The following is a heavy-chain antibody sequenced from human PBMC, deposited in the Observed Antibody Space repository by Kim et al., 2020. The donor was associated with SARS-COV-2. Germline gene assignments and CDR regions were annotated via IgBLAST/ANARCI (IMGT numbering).Heavy chain of an antibody. J-gene: IGHJ4*02. Sequence: DSVKGRFTISRDNAENSLYLQMHSLKAEDTAVYYCTTVPGVPAAPYYFDYWGQGTLVTVSS. D-gene: IGHD6-13*01. CDR3: TTVPGVPAAPYYFDY. V-gene: IGHV3-7*01.